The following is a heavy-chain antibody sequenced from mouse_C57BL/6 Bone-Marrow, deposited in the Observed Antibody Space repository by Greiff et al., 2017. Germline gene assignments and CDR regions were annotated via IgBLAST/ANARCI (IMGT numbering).Heavy chain of an antibody. Sequence: EVKLVESGGGLVKPGGSLKLSCAASGFTFSDYGMHWVRQAPEKGLEWVAYISSGSSTIYYADTVKGRFTISRDNAKNTLFLQMPSLRSEDTAMYYCARQGNYVAMDYWGQGTSVTVSS. CDR2: ISSGSSTI. D-gene: IGHD1-1*01. CDR1: GFTFSDYG. V-gene: IGHV5-17*01. CDR3: ARQGNYVAMDY. J-gene: IGHJ4*01.